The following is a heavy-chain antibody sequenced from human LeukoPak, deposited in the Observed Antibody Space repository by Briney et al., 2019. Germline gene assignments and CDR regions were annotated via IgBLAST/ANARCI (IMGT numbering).Heavy chain of an antibody. J-gene: IGHJ3*01. CDR1: GYSITSGYY. Sequence: SETLSLTCTVSGYSITSGYYWGWIRQPPGKVLGGIGSSYHSGSTFYNPSLKSRVTISVDPSKNQFSLKLSSVTAADTAVYYCARRGDAWEIMYSFDVWGPGTKVTVSS. CDR2: SYHSGST. CDR3: ARRGDAWEIMYSFDV. D-gene: IGHD1-26*01. V-gene: IGHV4-38-2*02.